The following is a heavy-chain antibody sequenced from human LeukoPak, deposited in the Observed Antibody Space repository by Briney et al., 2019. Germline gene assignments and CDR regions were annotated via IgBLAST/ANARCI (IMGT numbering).Heavy chain of an antibody. CDR3: ARDNGHGYIDY. CDR2: ISYSGGT. J-gene: IGHJ4*02. Sequence: SETLSLTCAVYGGSFSGYYWSWIRQHPGKGLEWIGFISYSGGTYYNPSLKSRITMSVDTSENQFSLKLSSVTAADTAVYYCARDNGHGYIDYWGQGTLVTVSS. CDR1: GGSFSGYY. D-gene: IGHD3-22*01. V-gene: IGHV4-31*11.